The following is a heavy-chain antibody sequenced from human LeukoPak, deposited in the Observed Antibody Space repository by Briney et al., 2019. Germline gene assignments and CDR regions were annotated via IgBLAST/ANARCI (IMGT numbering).Heavy chain of an antibody. Sequence: GGSLRLSCAASGFTFDDYAMHWVRQAPRKGLEWVSGISWNSGSIGYADSVKGRFTISRDNAKNSLYLQMNSLRAEDTALYYCAKDYRAAARGFFDYWGQGTLVTVSS. CDR1: GFTFDDYA. V-gene: IGHV3-9*01. CDR3: AKDYRAAARGFFDY. CDR2: ISWNSGSI. J-gene: IGHJ4*02. D-gene: IGHD6-6*01.